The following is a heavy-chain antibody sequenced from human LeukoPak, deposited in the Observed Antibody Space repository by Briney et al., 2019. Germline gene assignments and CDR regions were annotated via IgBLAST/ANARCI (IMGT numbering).Heavy chain of an antibody. D-gene: IGHD1-26*01. CDR1: GFSFRSYS. J-gene: IGHJ5*02. V-gene: IGHV3-66*01. CDR3: ATEENNWEWFDP. Sequence: GGSLRLSCAASGFSFRSYSMNWVRQAPGKGLEWVSLICNDGRTYYADSVKGRFTISRDSSKSTVYLQMSSLRVEDTAVYYCATEENNWEWFDPWGQGTLVTVSS. CDR2: ICNDGRT.